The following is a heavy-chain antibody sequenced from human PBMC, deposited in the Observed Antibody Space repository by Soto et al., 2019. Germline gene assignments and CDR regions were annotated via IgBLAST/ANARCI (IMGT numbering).Heavy chain of an antibody. Sequence: EVQVLESGGGLVQPGGSLRLSCAASGFTFSRYGMNWVRQAPGKGLEWVSGIRSDGDTTYNADSVKGRFTVSRYTSKNTVYLQMNSLRAEDTAIYYCAKGKGVGATPDGANCWGQGTLVTVSS. V-gene: IGHV3-23*01. D-gene: IGHD1-26*01. J-gene: IGHJ4*02. CDR3: AKGKGVGATPDGANC. CDR1: GFTFSRYG. CDR2: IRSDGDTT.